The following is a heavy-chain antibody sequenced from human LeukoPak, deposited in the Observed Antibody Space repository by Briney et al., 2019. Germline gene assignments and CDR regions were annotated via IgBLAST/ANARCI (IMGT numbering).Heavy chain of an antibody. CDR2: IIPIFGTA. CDR3: ASQDYGDYPEYFQH. V-gene: IGHV1-69*13. Sequence: GASVKVSCKASGGTFSSYAISWVRQAPGQGLEWMGGIIPIFGTANYAQKFQGRVTITADESTSTAYMELSSLRSEDTAVYYCASQDYGDYPEYFQHWGKAPWSPSHQ. CDR1: GGTFSSYA. J-gene: IGHJ1*01. D-gene: IGHD4-17*01.